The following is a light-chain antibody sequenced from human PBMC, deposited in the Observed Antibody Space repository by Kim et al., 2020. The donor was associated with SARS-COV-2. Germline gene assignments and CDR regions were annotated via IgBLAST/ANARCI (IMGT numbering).Light chain of an antibody. CDR2: GAS. CDR1: QSVSSN. J-gene: IGKJ4*01. CDR3: QQYNNWLPLT. Sequence: SPATLSVSPGERATLSCRASQSVSSNLAWYQQKPGQAPRLLIYGASTRATGIPARFSGSGSGTEFTLTISSLQSEDFAVYYCQQYNNWLPLTFGGGTKVEI. V-gene: IGKV3-15*01.